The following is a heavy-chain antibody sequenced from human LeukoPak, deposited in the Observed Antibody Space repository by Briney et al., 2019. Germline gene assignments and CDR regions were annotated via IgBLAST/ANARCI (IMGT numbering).Heavy chain of an antibody. CDR1: GYNFTNYW. J-gene: IGHJ4*02. D-gene: IGHD6-6*01. Sequence: GESLKISCKGSGYNFTNYWIGWVRQMPGKGLEWMGIIYPGDSDTRYSPSFQGQVTISADKPISTAYLQWSSLKASDTAMYYCARGRQGSSSGFDYWGQGTLVTVSS. V-gene: IGHV5-51*04. CDR3: ARGRQGSSSGFDY. CDR2: IYPGDSDT.